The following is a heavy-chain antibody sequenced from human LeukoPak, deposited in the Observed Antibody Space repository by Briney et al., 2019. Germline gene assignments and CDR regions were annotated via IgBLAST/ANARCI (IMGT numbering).Heavy chain of an antibody. D-gene: IGHD3-22*01. Sequence: GRSLRLSCAASGFTFSNYIMHWVRQAPGKGLDWVAVILENGSNQYYADSVKGRFTMSRDNAKNSLYLQMNSLRAEDTAVYYCARAIVDYYDRSGYFDYWGQGTLVTVSS. CDR2: ILENGSNQ. CDR1: GFTFSNYI. J-gene: IGHJ4*02. CDR3: ARAIVDYYDRSGYFDY. V-gene: IGHV3-30*04.